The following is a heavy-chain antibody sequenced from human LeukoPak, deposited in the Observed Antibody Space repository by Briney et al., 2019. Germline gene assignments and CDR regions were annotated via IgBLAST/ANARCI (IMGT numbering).Heavy chain of an antibody. V-gene: IGHV3-23*01. D-gene: IGHD1-26*01. CDR2: ISGSGGST. CDR3: AKDREVGAHYYYYYYMDV. J-gene: IGHJ6*03. CDR1: GFTSSDYY. Sequence: GGSLRLSCAASGFTSSDYYMSWIRQAPGKGLEWVSAISGSGGSTYYADSVKGRFTISRDNSKNTLYLQMNSLRAEDTAVYYCAKDREVGAHYYYYYYMDVWGKGTTVTVSS.